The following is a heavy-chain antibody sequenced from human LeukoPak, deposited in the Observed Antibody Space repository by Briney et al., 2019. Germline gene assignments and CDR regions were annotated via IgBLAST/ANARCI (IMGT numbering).Heavy chain of an antibody. CDR1: GGSISSYY. CDR2: IYHSGST. J-gene: IGHJ1*01. Sequence: PSETLSLTCTVSGGSISSYYWSWVRQPPGKGLEWTGFIYHSGSTNYNPSLKSRVTISVDTSKNQFSLKLRSVTAADTAVYYCARDSGAAQLWGQGTLVTVSS. CDR3: ARDSGAAQL. D-gene: IGHD6-13*01. V-gene: IGHV4-59*01.